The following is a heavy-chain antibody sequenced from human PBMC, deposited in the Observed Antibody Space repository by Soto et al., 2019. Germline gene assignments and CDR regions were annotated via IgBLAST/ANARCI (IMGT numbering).Heavy chain of an antibody. V-gene: IGHV3-23*01. D-gene: IGHD6-6*01. Sequence: GGSLRLSCAASGFTFSSYAMSWVRQAPGKGLEWVSTISGSGGSTYYADSVKGRFTISRDNSQNTLYLQMNSLRAEDTAVYYCAKDSSDIAARPDFYFDYWGQGTLVTVSS. J-gene: IGHJ4*02. CDR3: AKDSSDIAARPDFYFDY. CDR2: ISGSGGST. CDR1: GFTFSSYA.